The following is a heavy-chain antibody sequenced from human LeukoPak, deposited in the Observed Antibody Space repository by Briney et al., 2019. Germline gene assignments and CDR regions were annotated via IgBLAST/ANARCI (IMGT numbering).Heavy chain of an antibody. CDR2: IYHSGST. V-gene: IGHV4-38-2*01. CDR1: GYSISSNYY. D-gene: IGHD3-10*01. J-gene: IGHJ4*02. Sequence: PSETLSLTCAVSGYSISSNYYWGWIRQPPGKGLEWIGSIYHSGSTYYNPPLKSRFTISLDTSKNHFSLTLTSVTAADTAVYYCARRGGHFDYWGQGTLVTVSS. CDR3: ARRGGHFDY.